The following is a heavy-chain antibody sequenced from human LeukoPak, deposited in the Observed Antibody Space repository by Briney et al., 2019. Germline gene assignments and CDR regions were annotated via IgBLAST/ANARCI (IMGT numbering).Heavy chain of an antibody. V-gene: IGHV3-23*01. D-gene: IGHD2-2*01. Sequence: GGSLRLSCAASGFTFSSYAMSWVRQAPGKGLEWVSAVRGSGGSTYYADSVRGRFTISRDNSKNTLYLQMNSLRAEDTALYYCARDGIVPAYYFDYWGQGTLVTVSS. CDR3: ARDGIVPAYYFDY. CDR1: GFTFSSYA. CDR2: VRGSGGST. J-gene: IGHJ4*02.